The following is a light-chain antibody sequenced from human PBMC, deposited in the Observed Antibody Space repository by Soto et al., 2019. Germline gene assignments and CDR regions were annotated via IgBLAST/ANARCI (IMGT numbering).Light chain of an antibody. CDR1: QGLKF. CDR2: EAT. CDR3: QQANSFPIP. J-gene: IGKJ5*01. Sequence: DIQMTQSPSSVSASVGDTVTITCRASQGLKFLAWYQQKPGKAPRLLIYEATNLQSGVPPRFSGIGSGTDFTLTISRMQTEYFATYFCQQANSFPIPSGQGPRAEIK. V-gene: IGKV1-12*01.